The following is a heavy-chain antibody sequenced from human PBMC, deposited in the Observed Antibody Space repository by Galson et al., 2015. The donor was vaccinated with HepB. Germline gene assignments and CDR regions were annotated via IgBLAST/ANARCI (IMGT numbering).Heavy chain of an antibody. CDR2: IIPIFGTA. CDR3: ARDVGYSYGSLGFS. J-gene: IGHJ4*02. Sequence: SCKASGGTFSSYAISWVRQAPGQGLEWMGGIIPIFGTANYAQKFQGRVTITADESTSTAYMELSSLRSEDTAVYYCARDVGYSYGSLGFSWGQGTLVTVSS. D-gene: IGHD5-18*01. CDR1: GGTFSSYA. V-gene: IGHV1-69*01.